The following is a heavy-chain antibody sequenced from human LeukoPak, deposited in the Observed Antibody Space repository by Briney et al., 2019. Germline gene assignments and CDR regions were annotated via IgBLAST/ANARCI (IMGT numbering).Heavy chain of an antibody. CDR3: ARGYSSGWYYFDY. D-gene: IGHD6-19*01. Sequence: SETLSLTCTVSGGSISSGSYYWSWIRQPAGKGLEWIGRIYTSGSTNYNPSLKSRVTISVDTSKNQFSLKLSSVTAADTAVYYCARGYSSGWYYFDYWGQGTLVSVSS. J-gene: IGHJ4*02. CDR2: IYTSGST. CDR1: GGSISSGSYY. V-gene: IGHV4-61*02.